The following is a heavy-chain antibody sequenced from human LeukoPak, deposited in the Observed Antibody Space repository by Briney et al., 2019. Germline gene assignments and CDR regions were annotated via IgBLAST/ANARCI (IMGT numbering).Heavy chain of an antibody. D-gene: IGHD1/OR15-1a*01. CDR1: GVSISSQY. J-gene: IGHJ4*02. CDR3: ATHGTGNKDF. Sequence: PSETLSLTCTVSGVSISSQYWSWFRQPPAKGLEWIGYVYYTGDTNYNPPLKSRITMSLDTSKSQFSLKLSSVTAADTAVYYCATHGTGNKDFWGQGTLVTVSS. V-gene: IGHV4-59*08. CDR2: VYYTGDT.